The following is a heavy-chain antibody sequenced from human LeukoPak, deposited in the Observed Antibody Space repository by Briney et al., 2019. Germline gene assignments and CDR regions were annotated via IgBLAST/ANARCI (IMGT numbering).Heavy chain of an antibody. J-gene: IGHJ4*02. CDR2: IYSGGST. CDR3: ARQRRYCSGDNCYQRTFDY. V-gene: IGHV3-66*04. Sequence: HPGGSLRLSCAAFGFTVSNNYMTWVRQAPGKGLEWVSVIYSGGSTYYADSVKGRFTISRDNSKNTLYLQMSNLRAEDTAVYYCARQRRYCSGDNCYQRTFDYWGQGTLVTVSS. D-gene: IGHD2-15*01. CDR1: GFTVSNNY.